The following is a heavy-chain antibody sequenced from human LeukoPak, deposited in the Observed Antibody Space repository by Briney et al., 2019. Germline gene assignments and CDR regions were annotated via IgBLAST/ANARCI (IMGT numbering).Heavy chain of an antibody. CDR2: INHSGST. D-gene: IGHD1-26*01. V-gene: IGHV4-34*01. CDR1: GGSFSGYY. CDR3: ARGEWELADY. Sequence: PSETLSLTCAVYGGSFSGYYWSWIRQPPGKGLEWIGEINHSGSTNYNPSLKSRVTISVDTSKNQFSLKLNSVTAADTAVYYCARGEWELADYWGQGTLVTVSS. J-gene: IGHJ4*02.